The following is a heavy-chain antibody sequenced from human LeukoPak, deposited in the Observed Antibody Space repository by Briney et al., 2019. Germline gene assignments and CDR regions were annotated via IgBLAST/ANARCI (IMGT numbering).Heavy chain of an antibody. CDR1: GGSINSGGYY. CDR3: ARDRADCSSTSCFGYYYYYGMDV. J-gene: IGHJ6*02. D-gene: IGHD2-2*01. CDR2: IYYSGST. Sequence: KPSQTLSLTCTVSGGSINSGGYYWSWIRQHPGKGLEWIEYIYYSGSTYYNPSLKSRVTISVDTSENQFSLKLSSVTAADTAVYYCARDRADCSSTSCFGYYYYYGMDVWGQGTTVTVSS. V-gene: IGHV4-31*03.